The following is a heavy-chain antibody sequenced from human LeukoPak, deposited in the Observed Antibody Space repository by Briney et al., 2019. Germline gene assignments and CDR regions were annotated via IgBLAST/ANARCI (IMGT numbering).Heavy chain of an antibody. CDR1: GGSISSYY. CDR2: IYYSGST. Sequence: KPSETLSLTCTVSGGSISSYYWSWIRQPPGDGLEWIGYIYYSGSTNYNPSLKSRVTISVDTSKNQFSLKLSSVTAADTAVYYCARSEMYYYDSSGYYPKYFQHWGQGTLVTVSS. J-gene: IGHJ1*01. D-gene: IGHD3-22*01. CDR3: ARSEMYYYDSSGYYPKYFQH. V-gene: IGHV4-59*01.